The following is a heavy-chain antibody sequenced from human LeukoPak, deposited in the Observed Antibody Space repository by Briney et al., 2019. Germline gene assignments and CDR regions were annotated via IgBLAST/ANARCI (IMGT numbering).Heavy chain of an antibody. V-gene: IGHV1-8*01. J-gene: IGHJ4*02. CDR2: MNPDSGNT. Sequence: ASVKVSCKASEYTFTSYDINWVRQATGQGLEWMGWMNPDSGNTGYAQKFQGRVTLSADKATTTTYMELTSLRSEDTAIYYCARDHCSPGTCLGGHWGQGTLVTVSS. D-gene: IGHD2-15*01. CDR1: EYTFTSYD. CDR3: ARDHCSPGTCLGGH.